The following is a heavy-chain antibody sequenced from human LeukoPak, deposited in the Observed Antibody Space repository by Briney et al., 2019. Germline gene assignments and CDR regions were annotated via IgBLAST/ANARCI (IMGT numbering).Heavy chain of an antibody. CDR1: GGSMSGYY. CDR3: ARGDFWSAYPTGLDV. J-gene: IGHJ6*02. Sequence: SETLSLTCTISGGSMSGYYWSWIRQAPGKGLEWIGFIFHLGSANSNPSLKGRVTISVDTSKSQFSLKLSSVIAADTAVYYCARGDFWSAYPTGLDVWGQGTTVTVSS. CDR2: IFHLGSA. V-gene: IGHV4-59*01. D-gene: IGHD3-3*01.